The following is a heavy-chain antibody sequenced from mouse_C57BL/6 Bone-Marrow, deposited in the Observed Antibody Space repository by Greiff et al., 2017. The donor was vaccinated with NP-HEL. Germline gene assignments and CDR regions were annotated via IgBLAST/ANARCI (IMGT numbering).Heavy chain of an antibody. J-gene: IGHJ2*01. D-gene: IGHD1-1*01. Sequence: VQLQQSGAELVRPGASVKLSCTASGFNIKDDYMHWVKQRPEQGLEWIGWIDPENGDTEYASKFQGKATITADTSSNTASLQLSSLTSEDTAVYYCTADYYGSSYDFDYWGQGTTLTVSS. CDR3: TADYYGSSYDFDY. CDR1: GFNIKDDY. CDR2: IDPENGDT. V-gene: IGHV14-4*01.